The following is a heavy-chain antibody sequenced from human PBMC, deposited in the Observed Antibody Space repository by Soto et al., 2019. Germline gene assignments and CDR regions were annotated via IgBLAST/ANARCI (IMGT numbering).Heavy chain of an antibody. CDR2: IIPVFQTA. V-gene: IGHV1-69*01. Sequence: QEQLVQSGAEVKKPGSSVKVSCKASGGLFSSYPISWVRQVPGQGLEWMGGIIPVFQTAYYTQRFQGRVTITADESTNTAYMELSSLRSEDTAIYYCARGGSGYTWFNEFGDQGTLVTVSS. D-gene: IGHD3-22*01. J-gene: IGHJ4*02. CDR1: GGLFSSYP. CDR3: ARGGSGYTWFNEF.